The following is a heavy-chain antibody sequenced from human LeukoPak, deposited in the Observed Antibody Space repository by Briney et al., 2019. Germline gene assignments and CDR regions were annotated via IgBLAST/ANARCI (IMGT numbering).Heavy chain of an antibody. Sequence: GGSLRLSCAASGFTFSSHGMNWVRQAPGKGLEWVSYISSTSTTIYHAASVKGRFTISRDNAKNSLYLEMDSLRVEDTAVYYCARIVIRGSGPTDYWGQGTLVTVSS. J-gene: IGHJ4*02. CDR1: GFTFSSHG. CDR3: ARIVIRGSGPTDY. V-gene: IGHV3-48*01. D-gene: IGHD3-16*02. CDR2: ISSTSTTI.